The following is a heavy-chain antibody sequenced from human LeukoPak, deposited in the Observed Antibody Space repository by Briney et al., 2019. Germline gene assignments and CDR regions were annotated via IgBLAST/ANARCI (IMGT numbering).Heavy chain of an antibody. V-gene: IGHV1-2*02. CDR3: ARSRDPYDFWSGYFHYGMDV. J-gene: IGHJ6*02. CDR2: INPNSGGT. D-gene: IGHD3-3*01. CDR1: GYTFTGYY. Sequence: GASVKVSCKASGYTFTGYYMRWVRQAPGQGLEWMGWINPNSGGTNYAQKFQGRVTMTRDTSISTAYMELSRLRSDDTAVYYCARSRDPYDFWSGYFHYGMDVWGQGTTVTVSS.